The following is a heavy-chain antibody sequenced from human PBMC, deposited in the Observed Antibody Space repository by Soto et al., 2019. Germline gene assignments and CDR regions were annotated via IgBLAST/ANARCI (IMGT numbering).Heavy chain of an antibody. V-gene: IGHV4-38-2*01. CDR1: GYSIASGYY. CDR2: IYHAGSV. Sequence: SETLSLTCAVSGYSIASGYYWAWIRQSPGKGLEWIGSIYHAGSVYYNPSLNSRVAVSLDTSKNHFSLKLTSVTAADTAVYYCARTFDYYGLDVWGQGTTVTVSS. CDR3: ARTFDYYGLDV. J-gene: IGHJ6*02.